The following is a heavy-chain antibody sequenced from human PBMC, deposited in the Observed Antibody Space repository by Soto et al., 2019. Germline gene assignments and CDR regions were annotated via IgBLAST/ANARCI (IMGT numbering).Heavy chain of an antibody. Sequence: QLQLQESGPGLVKPSETLSLTCTVSGGSISSSSYYWGWIRQPPGKGLEWIGSIYYSGYTYYNPSLKSRVTTSVDTSNNQFSLKLSSVTAADTAVYYCARHNGPLYVGYYYDMDVWGQGTTVTVSS. CDR2: IYYSGYT. CDR3: ARHNGPLYVGYYYDMDV. D-gene: IGHD3-16*01. CDR1: GGSISSSSYY. V-gene: IGHV4-39*01. J-gene: IGHJ6*02.